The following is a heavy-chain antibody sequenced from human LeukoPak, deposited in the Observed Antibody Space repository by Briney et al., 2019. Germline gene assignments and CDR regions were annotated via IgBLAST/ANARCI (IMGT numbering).Heavy chain of an antibody. CDR2: ISYDGANE. Sequence: PGGSLRLSCAASGFTFSNYGMHWVRQAPGEGPEWVAVISYDGANEYYADSVKGRFTISRDNSKNTLYLQMNSLRAEDTALYYCAKVRAGWELNDPFDIWGQGTMVTVSS. D-gene: IGHD1-26*01. J-gene: IGHJ3*02. CDR1: GFTFSNYG. V-gene: IGHV3-30*18. CDR3: AKVRAGWELNDPFDI.